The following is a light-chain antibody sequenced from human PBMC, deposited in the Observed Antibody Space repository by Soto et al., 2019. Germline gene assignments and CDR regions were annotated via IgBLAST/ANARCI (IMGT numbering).Light chain of an antibody. V-gene: IGLV4-69*02. J-gene: IGLJ2*01. Sequence: QPVLTQSPSASASLGASVKLTCTLSSGHSTYAIAWHQQQPEKGPRYLMKLNSDGSHTKGDAIPDRFSGSSSGAERYLTISSLQSEDEADYYCQTWGTGMWGVVLGGGTQLTVL. CDR1: SGHSTYA. CDR2: LNSDGSH. CDR3: QTWGTGMWGVV.